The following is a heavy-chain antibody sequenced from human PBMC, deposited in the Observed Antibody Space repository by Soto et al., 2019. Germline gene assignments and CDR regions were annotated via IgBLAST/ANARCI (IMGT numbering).Heavy chain of an antibody. D-gene: IGHD1-26*01. CDR1: GFTFSSYA. J-gene: IGHJ2*01. Sequence: GGSLRLSCAASGFTFSSYAMSWVRQAPGKGLEWVSAISGSGGSTYYADSVKGRFTISRDNSKNTLYLQMNSLRAEDTAVYYCATRWGSYYLDWYFDLWGRGTLVTVSS. CDR2: ISGSGGST. V-gene: IGHV3-23*01. CDR3: ATRWGSYYLDWYFDL.